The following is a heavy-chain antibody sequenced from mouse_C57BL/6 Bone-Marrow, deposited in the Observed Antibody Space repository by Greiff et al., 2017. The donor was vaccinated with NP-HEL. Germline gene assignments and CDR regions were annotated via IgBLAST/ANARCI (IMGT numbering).Heavy chain of an antibody. Sequence: EVQGVESGGDLVKPGGSLKLSCAASGFTFSSYGMSWVRQTPDKRLEWVATISSGGSYTYYPDSVKGRFTISRDNAKNTLYLQMSSLKSEDTAMYYCARHPYYYGSSYDYWGQGTTLTVSS. CDR1: GFTFSSYG. J-gene: IGHJ2*01. V-gene: IGHV5-6*01. CDR2: ISSGGSYT. D-gene: IGHD1-1*01. CDR3: ARHPYYYGSSYDY.